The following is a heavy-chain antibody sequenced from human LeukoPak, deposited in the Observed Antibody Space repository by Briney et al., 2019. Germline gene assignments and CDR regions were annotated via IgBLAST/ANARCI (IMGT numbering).Heavy chain of an antibody. J-gene: IGHJ4*02. V-gene: IGHV4-31*02. D-gene: IGHD2-15*01. Sequence: YWIGWVRQMPGKGMEWIGYIYYSGSTYYNPSLKSRVTISVDTSKNQFSLKLSSVTAADTAVYYCARAGSSGGSCCDFDYWGQGTLVTVSS. CDR1: Y. CDR2: IYYSGST. CDR3: ARAGSSGGSCCDFDY.